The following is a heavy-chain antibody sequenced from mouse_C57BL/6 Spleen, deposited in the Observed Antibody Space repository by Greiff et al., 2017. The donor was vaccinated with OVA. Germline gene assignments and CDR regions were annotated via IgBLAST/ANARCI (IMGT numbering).Heavy chain of an antibody. CDR2: IDPETGGT. V-gene: IGHV1-15*01. Sequence: VQLQQSGAELVRPGASVTLSCKASGYTFTDYEMHWVKQTPVHGLEWIGAIDPETGGTAYNQKFKGKAILTADKSSSTAYMELRSLTSEDSAVYYCTRSAGFITTVVAFDYWGQGTTLTVSS. CDR1: GYTFTDYE. J-gene: IGHJ2*01. D-gene: IGHD1-1*01. CDR3: TRSAGFITTVVAFDY.